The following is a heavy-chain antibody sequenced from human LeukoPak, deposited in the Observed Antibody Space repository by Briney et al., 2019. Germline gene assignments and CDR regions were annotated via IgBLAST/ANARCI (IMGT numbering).Heavy chain of an antibody. CDR2: IKEDGSDK. CDR3: AKDRTRQAY. J-gene: IGHJ4*02. Sequence: GGSLRLSCAASGFTFSNYWMSWVRLTPGKGLEWVANIKEDGSDKYYVDSLKGRFTISRDNAKNSLYLQMNSLRAEDTAVYYCAKDRTRQAYWGQGTLVTVSS. D-gene: IGHD3-3*01. V-gene: IGHV3-7*03. CDR1: GFTFSNYW.